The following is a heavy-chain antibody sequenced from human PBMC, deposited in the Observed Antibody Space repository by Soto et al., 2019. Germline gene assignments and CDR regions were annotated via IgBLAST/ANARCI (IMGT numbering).Heavy chain of an antibody. CDR1: GFTFNSYG. D-gene: IGHD3-10*01. CDR2: MKQDGSEK. Sequence: GGTLRLSGSASGFTFNSYGMSWVRQAPGKGLEWVANMKQDGSEKYYVDFVRGRFTISRDNAKNSLYLQMNSLRAEDTAVYYCARASYASDPWVPFGIWGQGTMVTVSS. CDR3: ARASYASDPWVPFGI. V-gene: IGHV3-7*03. J-gene: IGHJ3*02.